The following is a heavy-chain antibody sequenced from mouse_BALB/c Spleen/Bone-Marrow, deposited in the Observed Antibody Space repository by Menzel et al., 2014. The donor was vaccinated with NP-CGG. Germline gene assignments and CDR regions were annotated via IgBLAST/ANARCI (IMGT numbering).Heavy chain of an antibody. CDR1: GFSLXGYG. D-gene: IGHD2-2*01. CDR3: ARDRGYDSYYAMDY. Sequence: VMLVESGPGLVAPSQSLSITCTVSGFSLXGYGVNWVRQPPGKGLEWLGMIWGDGSTDYNSALKSRLSISKDNSKSQVFLKMNSLQTDDTARYYCARDRGYDSYYAMDYWGQGTSVTVSS. J-gene: IGHJ4*01. V-gene: IGHV2-6-7*01. CDR2: IWGDGST.